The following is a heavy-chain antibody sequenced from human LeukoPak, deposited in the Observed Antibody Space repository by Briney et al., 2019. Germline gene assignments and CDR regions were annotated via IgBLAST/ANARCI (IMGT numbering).Heavy chain of an antibody. D-gene: IGHD3-3*01. CDR2: IKGDGIST. Sequence: GGSLRLSCAASGFDFSSNWMHWVRHAPGQGLVWVSRIKGDGISTNYADSVKGRFTISRDNAKNTLYLQMNSLRAEDTGVYYCAKDHYWSIDYWGRGTLATVSS. CDR1: GFDFSSNW. CDR3: AKDHYWSIDY. J-gene: IGHJ4*02. V-gene: IGHV3-74*01.